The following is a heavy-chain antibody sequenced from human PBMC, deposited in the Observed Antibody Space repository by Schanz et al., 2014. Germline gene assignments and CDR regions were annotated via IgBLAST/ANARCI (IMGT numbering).Heavy chain of an antibody. CDR2: ISWNSGNT. D-gene: IGHD2-21*02. CDR1: GFTFDDHA. J-gene: IGHJ4*02. Sequence: EVQLVESGGGLVQPGRSLRLSCEVSGFTFDDHAMHWVRQVPGKGLEWVSGISWNSGNTAYADSVKGRFTISRDNAKNSLYLQMNSLRPEDTALYYCAKVQTHTLYGGNSCFDYWGQGTLVTVSS. V-gene: IGHV3-9*01. CDR3: AKVQTHTLYGGNSCFDY.